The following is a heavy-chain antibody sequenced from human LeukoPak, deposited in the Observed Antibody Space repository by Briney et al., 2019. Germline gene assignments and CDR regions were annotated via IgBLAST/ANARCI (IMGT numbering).Heavy chain of an antibody. Sequence: GGSLRLSCVASGFTFSRYWMHWVRQAPGKGLVWVSRINSDGSSITYADSVKGRFTISRDNAKNTLYLQMTSLRVEDTAVYYCARRYSELRGVSDYWGQGTLVTVSS. D-gene: IGHD1-7*01. V-gene: IGHV3-74*03. CDR1: GFTFSRYW. CDR2: INSDGSSI. J-gene: IGHJ4*02. CDR3: ARRYSELRGVSDY.